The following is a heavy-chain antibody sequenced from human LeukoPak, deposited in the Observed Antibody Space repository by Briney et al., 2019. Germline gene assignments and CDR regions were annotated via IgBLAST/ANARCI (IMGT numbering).Heavy chain of an antibody. CDR1: GFTFSSSR. V-gene: IGHV3-48*01. D-gene: IGHD6-13*01. CDR2: ISSRGTTK. Sequence: PGESLRLSCEVSGFTFSSSRMNWVRQAPGKGLEWVSYISSRGTTKHYADSVKGRFTISRDNAKNALYLQMYSLRVEDTAVYYCANFEPGYTSSWYAEFWGQGTLVTVSS. J-gene: IGHJ4*02. CDR3: ANFEPGYTSSWYAEF.